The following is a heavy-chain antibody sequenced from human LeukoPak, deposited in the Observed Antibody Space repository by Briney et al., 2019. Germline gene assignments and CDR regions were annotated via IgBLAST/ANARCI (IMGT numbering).Heavy chain of an antibody. CDR2: ISGSGGST. V-gene: IGHV3-23*01. J-gene: IGHJ4*02. CDR3: AKKDSSGYYLDEYFDY. D-gene: IGHD3-22*01. CDR1: GFTVSGNY. Sequence: PGGSLRLSCAASGFTVSGNYMSWVRQAPGKGLEWVSAISGSGGSTYYADSVKGRFTISRDNSKNTLYLQMNSLRAEDTAVYYCAKKDSSGYYLDEYFDYWGQGTLVTVSS.